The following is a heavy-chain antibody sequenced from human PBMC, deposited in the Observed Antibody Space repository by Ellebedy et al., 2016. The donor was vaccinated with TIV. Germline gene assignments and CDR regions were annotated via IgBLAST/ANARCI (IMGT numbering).Heavy chain of an antibody. CDR2: IAVDSTT. Sequence: GESPKISCAASELTVTTDYMRWVRQTPGKGLEWVSTIAVDSTTYYADSVKGRFTISRDNSKNTLDIQMNSLRAEDTAVYYCARETYNDVDLKLWGIFDIWGQGTMVTVSS. V-gene: IGHV3-66*01. CDR1: ELTVTTDY. CDR3: ARETYNDVDLKLWGIFDI. J-gene: IGHJ3*02. D-gene: IGHD3-10*01.